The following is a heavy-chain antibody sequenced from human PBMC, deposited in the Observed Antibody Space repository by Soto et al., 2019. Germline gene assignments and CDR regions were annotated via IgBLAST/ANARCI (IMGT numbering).Heavy chain of an antibody. CDR3: ARGDYYDGSGSFADAFDI. CDR2: IKQDGSEK. Sequence: GGSLRLSCAASGFTFSSYWMCWVRQAPGKGLEWVANIKQDGSEKFYVDSVKGRFTISRDNAKNSLHLQMNSLRSEDTAVYYCARGDYYDGSGSFADAFDIWGLGTMVTVSS. D-gene: IGHD3-22*01. J-gene: IGHJ3*02. V-gene: IGHV3-7*05. CDR1: GFTFSSYW.